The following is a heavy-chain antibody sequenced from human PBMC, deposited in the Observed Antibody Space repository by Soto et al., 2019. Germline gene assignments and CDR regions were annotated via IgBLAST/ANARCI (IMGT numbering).Heavy chain of an antibody. CDR3: ARHRYSYGVYYFDY. CDR2: IYYSGST. V-gene: IGHV4-59*08. J-gene: IGHJ4*02. D-gene: IGHD5-18*01. Sequence: TLSLTCIVSGGSISNYYWSWIRQPPGKGLEWIGYIYYSGSTNYNPSLTSRVTISVDTSKNQFSLKLSSVTAADTAVYYCARHRYSYGVYYFDYWGQGTLVTVSS. CDR1: GGSISNYY.